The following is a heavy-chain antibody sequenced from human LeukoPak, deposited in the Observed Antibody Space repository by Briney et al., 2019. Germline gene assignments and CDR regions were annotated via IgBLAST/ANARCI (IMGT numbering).Heavy chain of an antibody. Sequence: GGSLRLSCAASGFMFINFAMNWVRQAAGKGLEWVAGISGNGDNTDYADSVRGRFTISRDNSNNTLYLQMDSLSAEDTAIYYCAKDHYGGNHYYFGMDVWGQGTTVTVSS. D-gene: IGHD4-23*01. V-gene: IGHV3-23*01. CDR1: GFMFINFA. J-gene: IGHJ6*02. CDR3: AKDHYGGNHYYFGMDV. CDR2: ISGNGDNT.